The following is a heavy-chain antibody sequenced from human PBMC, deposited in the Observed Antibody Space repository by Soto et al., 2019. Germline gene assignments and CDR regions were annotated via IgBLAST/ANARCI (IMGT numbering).Heavy chain of an antibody. J-gene: IGHJ4*02. CDR2: IYWDEDK. V-gene: IGHV2-5*02. CDR3: AHRPRGYAYYFDY. Sequence: QITLKESGPTLVKPTQTLTLTCTFSGFSLSTRGVAVGWFRQSPGKALEWLALIYWDEDKWYSPSLKSRLTITDDTSKNQVVLTMPNMDPVDTATYYSAHRPRGYAYYFDYWGQGTLVSVSS. CDR1: GFSLSTRGVA. D-gene: IGHD5-12*01.